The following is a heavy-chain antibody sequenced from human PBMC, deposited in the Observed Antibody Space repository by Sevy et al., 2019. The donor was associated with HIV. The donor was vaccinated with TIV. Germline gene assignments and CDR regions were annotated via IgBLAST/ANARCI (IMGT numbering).Heavy chain of an antibody. CDR3: AREGCTKPHDY. Sequence: GGSLRLSCAASGFKFSKYSMSWILQTAGKGLEWVSTFSFGCGKINYADSVKGRFTISRDDSRNTFYLQMNSLRAEDTAIYYCAREGCTKPHDYWGQGTVVTVSS. D-gene: IGHD2-8*01. CDR1: GFKFSKYS. V-gene: IGHV3-23*01. CDR2: FSFGCGKI. J-gene: IGHJ4*02.